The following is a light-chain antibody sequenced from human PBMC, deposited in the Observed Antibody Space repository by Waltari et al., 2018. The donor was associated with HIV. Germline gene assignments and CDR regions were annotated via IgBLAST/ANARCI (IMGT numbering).Light chain of an antibody. J-gene: IGKJ4*01. Sequence: DIQMTQFPSTVSASVGDSVTLSCRASVGVSFRVAWYRQRPGEGPSLLIYDASRLATGISSRFSGRQSGKNFTLTITDLQPEDFATYFCQHAHSFPHTFGGGTRLEV. V-gene: IGKV1-12*01. CDR3: QHAHSFPHT. CDR2: DAS. CDR1: VGVSFR.